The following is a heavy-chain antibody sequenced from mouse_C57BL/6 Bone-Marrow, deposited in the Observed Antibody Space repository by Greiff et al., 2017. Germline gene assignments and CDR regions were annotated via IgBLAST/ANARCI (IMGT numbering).Heavy chain of an antibody. D-gene: IGHD3-2*02. J-gene: IGHJ3*01. Sequence: VHVKQSVAELVRPGASVKLSCTASGFNIKNTYMHWVKQRPEQGLEWIGRIDPANGNTKYAPKFPGKATITADTSSNTAYLQLSSLTSEDTAIYYCARSPDSSGYLAWFAYWGQGTLVTVSA. CDR3: ARSPDSSGYLAWFAY. CDR1: GFNIKNTY. V-gene: IGHV14-3*01. CDR2: IDPANGNT.